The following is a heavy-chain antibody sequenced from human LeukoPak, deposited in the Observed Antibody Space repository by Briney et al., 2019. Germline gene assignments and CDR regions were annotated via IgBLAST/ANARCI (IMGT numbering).Heavy chain of an antibody. CDR3: ARWGVGDY. D-gene: IGHD1-26*01. V-gene: IGHV3-48*03. CDR1: GFTFSSYE. CDR2: ISSSGTI. Sequence: GGSLRLSCAASGFTFSSYEMNWVRQAPGKGLEWVSYISSSGTIYYADSVKGRFTISRDNAKNSLYLQMNSLRAEDTALYYCARWGVGDYWGQGTLVTVSS. J-gene: IGHJ4*02.